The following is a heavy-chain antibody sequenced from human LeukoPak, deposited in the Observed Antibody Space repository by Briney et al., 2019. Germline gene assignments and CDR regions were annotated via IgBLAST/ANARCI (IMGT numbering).Heavy chain of an antibody. Sequence: PSETLSLTCAVYGGSFSGYYWSWIRQPPGKGLEWIGEINHSGSTNYNPSLKSRVTISVDTSKNQFSLKLSSVTAADTAVYYCATGYRGNADYWGQGTLVTVSS. CDR3: ATGYRGNADY. V-gene: IGHV4-34*01. D-gene: IGHD6-25*01. CDR1: GGSFSGYY. CDR2: INHSGST. J-gene: IGHJ4*02.